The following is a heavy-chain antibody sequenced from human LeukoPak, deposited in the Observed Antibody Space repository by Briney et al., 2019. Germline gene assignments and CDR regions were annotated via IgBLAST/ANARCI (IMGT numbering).Heavy chain of an antibody. Sequence: ASVKVSCKASGYTFTSYGISWVRQAPGQGLEWMGIINPSGGSTSYAQKFQGRVTMTRDMSTSTVYMELSSLRSEDTAVYYCARAGGGYGSGSYDYFDYWGQGTLVTVSS. J-gene: IGHJ4*02. V-gene: IGHV1-46*01. D-gene: IGHD3-10*01. CDR2: INPSGGST. CDR1: GYTFTSYG. CDR3: ARAGGGYGSGSYDYFDY.